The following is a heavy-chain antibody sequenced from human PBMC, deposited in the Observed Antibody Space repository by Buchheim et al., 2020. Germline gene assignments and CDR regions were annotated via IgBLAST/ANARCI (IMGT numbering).Heavy chain of an antibody. V-gene: IGHV4-39*02. Sequence: QLQLQESGPGLVKPSETLSLTCTVSGGSISSSSYYWGWICQPPGKGLEWIGSIYYSGSTYYNPSLKSRVTISVDTSKNQFSLKLSSVTAADTAVYYCAREGDQLLWFGESRGVIGAWGQGTL. CDR2: IYYSGST. J-gene: IGHJ5*02. CDR1: GGSISSSSYY. CDR3: AREGDQLLWFGESRGVIGA. D-gene: IGHD3-10*01.